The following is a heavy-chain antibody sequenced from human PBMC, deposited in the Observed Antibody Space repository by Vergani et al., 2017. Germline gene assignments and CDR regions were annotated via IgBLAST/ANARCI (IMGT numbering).Heavy chain of an antibody. CDR1: GFTFSSYS. V-gene: IGHV3-48*04. CDR3: ARDMCAGFDY. J-gene: IGHJ4*02. D-gene: IGHD3-10*02. CDR2: ISSSSSTI. Sequence: EVQLVESGGGLVQPGGSLRLSCAASGFTFSSYSMNWVRRAPGKGVEWVSYISSSSSTIYYGDSVKGRFTISRDNAKSSLYLQMKSRRAEDTAVYYCARDMCAGFDYWGQGTLVTVDS.